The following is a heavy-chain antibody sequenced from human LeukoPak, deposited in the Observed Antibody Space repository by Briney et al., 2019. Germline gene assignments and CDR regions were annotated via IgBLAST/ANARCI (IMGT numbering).Heavy chain of an antibody. CDR3: ARGRTGTYNWFDP. CDR2: INHSGST. CDR1: GGSFSGYY. V-gene: IGHV4-34*01. Sequence: SETLSLTCAVYGGSFSGYYWSWIRQPPGKGLEWIGEINHSGSTNYNPPLKSRVTISVDTSKNQFSLELSSVTAADTAVYYCARGRTGTYNWFDPWGQGTLVTVSS. D-gene: IGHD1/OR15-1a*01. J-gene: IGHJ5*02.